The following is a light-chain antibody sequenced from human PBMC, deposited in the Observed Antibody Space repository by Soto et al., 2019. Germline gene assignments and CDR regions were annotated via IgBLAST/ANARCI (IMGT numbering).Light chain of an antibody. CDR1: SSDVENYNL. J-gene: IGLJ2*01. CDR2: EAS. Sequence: QSALTQPASVSGSPGQSITISCTGTSSDVENYNLVSWYQQHPGKAPKLMIYEASQRPSGVSNRFSGSKSGNTASLTISGLQAEDEADYYCCSYVGSTTSPVVFGGGTKVTVL. V-gene: IGLV2-23*01. CDR3: CSYVGSTTSPVV.